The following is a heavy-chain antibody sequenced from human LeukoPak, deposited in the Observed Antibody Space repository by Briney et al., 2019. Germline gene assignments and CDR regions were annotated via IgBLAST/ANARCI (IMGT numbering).Heavy chain of an antibody. CDR1: DGSISSNSYY. Sequence: ETLXXXXTVSDGSISSNSYYWGWIRQPPGKGLEWIGSISYSGRTYYNPSLESRVTISVDASKNQFSLELNSVTAADTAVYYCARDQQYHRPAGWFDPWGQGTLVTVSS. CDR3: ARDQQYHRPAGWFDP. V-gene: IGHV4-39*01. D-gene: IGHD1-14*01. CDR2: ISYSGRT. J-gene: IGHJ5*02.